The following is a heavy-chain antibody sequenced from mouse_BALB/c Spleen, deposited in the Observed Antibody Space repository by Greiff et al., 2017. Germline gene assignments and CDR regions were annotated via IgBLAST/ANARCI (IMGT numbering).Heavy chain of an antibody. V-gene: IGHV5-6*01. Sequence: VQLQQSGGDLVKPGGSLKLSCAASGFTFSSYGMSWVRQTPDKRLEWVATISSGGSYTYYPDSVKGRFTISRDNAKNTLYLQMSSLKSEDTAMYYCARRDYGSFYAMDYWGQGTSVTVSS. J-gene: IGHJ4*01. D-gene: IGHD1-1*01. CDR1: GFTFSSYG. CDR2: ISSGGSYT. CDR3: ARRDYGSFYAMDY.